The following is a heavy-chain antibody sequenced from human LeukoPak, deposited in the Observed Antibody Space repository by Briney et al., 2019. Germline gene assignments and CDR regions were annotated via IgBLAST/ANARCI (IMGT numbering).Heavy chain of an antibody. CDR1: GYTFTSYD. D-gene: IGHD3-10*01. Sequence: GASVQVSCQASGYTFTSYDINWVRQATGQGRKWMGWMNPNKGNTGYAQKLQGTVTMTRNHSISTAYMELSRLRSEDTAVYYCARVFRAKMADRLVWGMWGQGTLVTVFS. CDR3: ARVFRAKMADRLVWGM. CDR2: MNPNKGNT. J-gene: IGHJ4*02. V-gene: IGHV1-8*01.